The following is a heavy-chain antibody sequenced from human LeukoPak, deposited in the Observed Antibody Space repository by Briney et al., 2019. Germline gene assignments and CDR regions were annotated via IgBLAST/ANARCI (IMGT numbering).Heavy chain of an antibody. J-gene: IGHJ4*02. D-gene: IGHD3-3*01. CDR3: AKEEWLLAVYFDY. CDR2: SGSGVST. Sequence: ETLSLTCTVSGDSISSYYWSWVRQAPGKGLEWVSTSGSGVSTYYADSVKGQFTISRDNSKNTLYLQMNSLRAEDTAVYYCAKEEWLLAVYFDYWGQGTLVTVSS. CDR1: GDSISSYY. V-gene: IGHV3-53*01.